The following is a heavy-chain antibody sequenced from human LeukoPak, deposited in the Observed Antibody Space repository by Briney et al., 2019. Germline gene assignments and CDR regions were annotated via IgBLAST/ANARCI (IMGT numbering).Heavy chain of an antibody. CDR1: GYTFTSYG. CDR3: ARDPTTLYYYDSSGYLRAFDI. CDR2: ISAYNGNT. Sequence: WASVKVSCKASGYTFTSYGISWVRQASGQGLEWMGWISAYNGNTNYAQKLQGRVTMTTDTSTSTAYMELRSLRSDDTAVYYCARDPTTLYYYDSSGYLRAFDIWGQGTMVTVSS. V-gene: IGHV1-18*01. J-gene: IGHJ3*02. D-gene: IGHD3-22*01.